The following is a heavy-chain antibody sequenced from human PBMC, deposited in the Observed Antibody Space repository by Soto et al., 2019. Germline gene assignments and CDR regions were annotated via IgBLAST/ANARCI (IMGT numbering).Heavy chain of an antibody. V-gene: IGHV3-48*01. CDR2: ISSSSSI. CDR3: AKGSGVPSGYFDY. Sequence: GGSLRLSCAASGLTFSSYSMNWVRQAPGKGLEWVSYISSSSSIYYADSVKGRFTISRDNAKNSLYLQMNSLRAEDTAVYYCAKGSGVPSGYFDYWGQGTLVTVSS. D-gene: IGHD3-10*01. CDR1: GLTFSSYS. J-gene: IGHJ4*02.